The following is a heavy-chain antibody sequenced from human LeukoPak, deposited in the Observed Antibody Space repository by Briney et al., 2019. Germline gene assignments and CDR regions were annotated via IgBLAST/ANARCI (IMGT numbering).Heavy chain of an antibody. J-gene: IGHJ4*02. D-gene: IGHD6-13*01. V-gene: IGHV3-21*01. CDR3: AKVGSSSWYRPYFDY. CDR1: GFTFSSYS. Sequence: GGSLRLSCAASGFTFSSYSMNWVRQAPGKGLEWVSSISSSSSYIYYADSVKGRFTISRDNAKNSLYLQMNSLRAEDTAVYYCAKVGSSSWYRPYFDYWGQGTLVTVSS. CDR2: ISSSSSYI.